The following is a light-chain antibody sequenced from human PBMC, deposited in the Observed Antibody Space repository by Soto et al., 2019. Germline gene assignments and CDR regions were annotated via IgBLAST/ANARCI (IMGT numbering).Light chain of an antibody. V-gene: IGLV2-14*01. J-gene: IGLJ2*01. CDR1: SSDVGGYNY. CDR3: SSYTSSSSVV. Sequence: QSVLTQPASVSASPGQSITISCTGTSSDVGGYNYVSWYRQEPGKAPKLMIYDVSNRPSGVSNRFSGSKSGNTASLTISGLQAEDEADYYCSSYTSSSSVVFGGGTKVTVL. CDR2: DVS.